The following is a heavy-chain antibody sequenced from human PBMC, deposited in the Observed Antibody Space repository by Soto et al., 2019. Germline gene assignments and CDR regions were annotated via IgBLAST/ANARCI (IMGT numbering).Heavy chain of an antibody. V-gene: IGHV3-23*01. CDR3: AKDGTTGGQHYYGMDV. CDR2: IGRGDDK. CDR1: GFTFSSYW. D-gene: IGHD2-15*01. J-gene: IGHJ6*02. Sequence: GGSLRLSCAASGFTFSSYWMHWVRQAPGKGLVWVSTIGRGDDKYYADSVKGRFTISRDTSKNTLFLQMNSLRAEDTALYFCAKDGTTGGQHYYGMDVWGQGTTVTVSS.